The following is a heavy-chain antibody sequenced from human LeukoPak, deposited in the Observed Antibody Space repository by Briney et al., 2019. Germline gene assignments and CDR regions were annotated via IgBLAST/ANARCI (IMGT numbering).Heavy chain of an antibody. Sequence: GGSLRLSCAASGFTFSSYAMHWVRQAPGKGLEWVAVKPYDGSNKYYADSVKGRFTISRDNSKNTLYLQMNSLRAEDTAVYYCATSIVVTPPGADYWGQGTLVTVSS. D-gene: IGHD3-22*01. CDR2: KPYDGSNK. CDR3: ATSIVVTPPGADY. V-gene: IGHV3-30*04. CDR1: GFTFSSYA. J-gene: IGHJ4*02.